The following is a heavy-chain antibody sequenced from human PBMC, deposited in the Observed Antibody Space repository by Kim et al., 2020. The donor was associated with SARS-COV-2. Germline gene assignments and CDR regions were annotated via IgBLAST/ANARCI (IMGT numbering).Heavy chain of an antibody. V-gene: IGHV3-11*01. CDR1: GFTFSDFA. J-gene: IGHJ4*02. D-gene: IGHD3-10*01. CDR3: ARGSLWGGDY. CDR2: ISGSGSAI. Sequence: GGSLRLSCAASGFTFSDFAMSWIRQAPGKGLEWLSYISGSGSAIYYADSVKGRFTISRDNAKNSLYLQMNSRRVEDTAVYYCARGSLWGGDYWGQGTLGT.